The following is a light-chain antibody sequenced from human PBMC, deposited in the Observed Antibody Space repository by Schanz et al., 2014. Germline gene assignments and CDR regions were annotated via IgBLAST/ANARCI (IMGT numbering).Light chain of an antibody. J-gene: IGKJ2*01. CDR3: QQYGSSPYT. V-gene: IGKV3-20*01. Sequence: EIVLTQSPATLSLSPGERATLSCRASQSVTFYLAWYQQKPGQAPRLLIYGASTRATGIPARFSGSASGTEFTLTISRLEPEDFAVYYCQQYGSSPYTFGQGTKLEIK. CDR1: QSVTFY. CDR2: GAS.